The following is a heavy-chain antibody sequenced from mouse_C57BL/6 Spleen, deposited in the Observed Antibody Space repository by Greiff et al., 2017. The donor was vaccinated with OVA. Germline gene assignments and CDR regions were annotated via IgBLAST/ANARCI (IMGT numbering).Heavy chain of an antibody. Sequence: VQLQQSGPELVKPGASVKISCKASGYAFSSSWMNWVKQRPGKGLAWIGRIYPGDGDTNYNGKFKGQATLTADKSSSTAYMQRSSLTSEDSAVYFCAREGIYYYGSSYPGAMDYWGQGTSVTVSS. CDR1: GYAFSSSW. CDR2: IYPGDGDT. V-gene: IGHV1-82*01. J-gene: IGHJ4*01. CDR3: AREGIYYYGSSYPGAMDY. D-gene: IGHD1-1*01.